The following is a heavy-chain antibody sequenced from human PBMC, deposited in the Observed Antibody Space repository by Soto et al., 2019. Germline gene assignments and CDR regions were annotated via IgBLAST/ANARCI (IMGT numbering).Heavy chain of an antibody. V-gene: IGHV4-59*01. J-gene: IGHJ6*02. CDR2: IYYSGST. D-gene: IGHD3-3*01. CDR3: ARDADPPYYDFWSGPYGMDV. Sequence: SETLSLTCTVSGGSISSYYWSWIRQPPGKGLEWIGYIYYSGSTNYNPSLKSRVTISVDTSKNQFSLKLSSVTAADTAVYYCARDADPPYYDFWSGPYGMDVWGQGTTVTVS. CDR1: GGSISSYY.